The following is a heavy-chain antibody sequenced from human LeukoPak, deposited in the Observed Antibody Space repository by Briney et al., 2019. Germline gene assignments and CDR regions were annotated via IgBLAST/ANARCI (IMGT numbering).Heavy chain of an antibody. CDR1: GGTFSSYA. V-gene: IGHV1-46*01. J-gene: IGHJ5*02. Sequence: ASVKVSCKASGGTFSSYAISWVRQAPGQGLEWMGIINPSGGSTSYAQKFQGRVTMTRDTSTSTVYMELSSLRSEDTAVYYCARDGLAYYYGSGNWFDPWGQGTLVTVSS. CDR2: INPSGGST. CDR3: ARDGLAYYYGSGNWFDP. D-gene: IGHD3-10*01.